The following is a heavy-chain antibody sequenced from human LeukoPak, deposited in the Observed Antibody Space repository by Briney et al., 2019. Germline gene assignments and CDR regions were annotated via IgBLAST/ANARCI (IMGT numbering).Heavy chain of an antibody. CDR1: GFTFSSYA. Sequence: SGRSLRLSCAASGFTFSSYAMHWVRQAPGKGLEWVAVISYDGSNKYCADSVKGRFTISRENSKNPLYLQMNSLRAEDTAVYYCARETIVVVINNWFDPWGQGTLVTVSS. CDR2: ISYDGSNK. D-gene: IGHD3-22*01. V-gene: IGHV3-30-3*01. J-gene: IGHJ5*02. CDR3: ARETIVVVINNWFDP.